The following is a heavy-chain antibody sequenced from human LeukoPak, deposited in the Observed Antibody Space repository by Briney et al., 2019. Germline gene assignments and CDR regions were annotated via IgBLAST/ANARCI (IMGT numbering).Heavy chain of an antibody. J-gene: IGHJ4*02. D-gene: IGHD6-19*01. V-gene: IGHV3-23*01. Sequence: PGGSLRLSCAASGFTFSSYAMSWVRQAPGKGLEWVSAVRGSGSPTYYADSVEGRFTISRDNAKNSLYLQMNSLRAEDTALYYCAKDTVAVAGTWNFDYWGQGTLVTVSS. CDR2: VRGSGSPT. CDR1: GFTFSSYA. CDR3: AKDTVAVAGTWNFDY.